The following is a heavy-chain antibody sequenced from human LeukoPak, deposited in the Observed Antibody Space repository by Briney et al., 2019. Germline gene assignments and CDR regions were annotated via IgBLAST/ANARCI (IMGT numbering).Heavy chain of an antibody. CDR3: ARDGSSWFYFDY. J-gene: IGHJ4*02. CDR2: IYYSGST. CDR1: GGSISSGY. V-gene: IGHV4-59*01. Sequence: SETLSLTCTVSGGSISSGYWSWIRQPPGKGLEWIGYIYYSGSTNYNPSLKSRVTISVDTSKNQFSLKLSSVTAADTAVYYCARDGSSWFYFDYWGQGTLVTVSS. D-gene: IGHD6-13*01.